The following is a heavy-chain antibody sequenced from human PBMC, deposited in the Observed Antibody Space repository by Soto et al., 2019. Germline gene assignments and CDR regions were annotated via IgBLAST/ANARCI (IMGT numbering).Heavy chain of an antibody. CDR1: GFTFRSYG. CDR2: ISYDGSNK. D-gene: IGHD2-15*01. CDR3: ARVGGYYYGMDV. J-gene: IGHJ6*02. V-gene: IGHV3-30*03. Sequence: PGGSLRLSCAASGFTFRSYGMHWVRQAPAKGLEWVAVISYDGSNKYYEDSVKGRFTISRDNAKNSLYLQMNSLRAEDTAVYYCARVGGYYYGMDVWGQGTTVTVSS.